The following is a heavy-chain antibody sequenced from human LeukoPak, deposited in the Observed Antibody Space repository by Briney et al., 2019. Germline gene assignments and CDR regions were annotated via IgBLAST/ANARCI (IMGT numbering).Heavy chain of an antibody. CDR1: GGSFSGYY. J-gene: IGHJ4*02. V-gene: IGHV4-34*01. CDR2: INHSGST. Sequence: SGTLSLTCAVYGGSFSGYYWSWIRQPPGKGLEWIGEINHSGSTNHNPSLKSRVTISVDTSKNQFSLKLSSVTAADTAVYYCAPETYGDYLPFDYWGRGTPVTVSS. D-gene: IGHD4-17*01. CDR3: APETYGDYLPFDY.